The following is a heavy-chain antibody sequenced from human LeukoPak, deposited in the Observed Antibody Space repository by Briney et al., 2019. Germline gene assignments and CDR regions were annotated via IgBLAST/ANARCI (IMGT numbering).Heavy chain of an antibody. D-gene: IGHD3-16*01. CDR1: GGSISSYY. CDR2: IYTSGST. V-gene: IGHV4-4*07. Sequence: PSETLSLTCTVSGGSISSYYWSWIRQPAREGLEWIGRIYTSGSTNYNPSLKSRVTMSVDTSKNQFSLKVSSVTAADTAVYYCASDRGSYNYYFDYWGQGTLVTVSS. CDR3: ASDRGSYNYYFDY. J-gene: IGHJ4*02.